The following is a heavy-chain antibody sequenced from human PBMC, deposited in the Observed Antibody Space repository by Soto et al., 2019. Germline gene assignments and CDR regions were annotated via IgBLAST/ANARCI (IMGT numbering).Heavy chain of an antibody. CDR3: TTDLEVLRYFDWSLAFDI. CDR1: GLTFGSRA. V-gene: IGHV3-23*01. J-gene: IGHJ3*02. Sequence: GGSLRLSCVASGLTFGSRAMSWVRQSPGEGLEWVSTITDTGGDAKYADSVRGRFAISRDDSKNTLYLQMNSLKTEDTAVYYCTTDLEVLRYFDWSLAFDIWGQGTMVTVSS. D-gene: IGHD3-9*01. CDR2: ITDTGGDA.